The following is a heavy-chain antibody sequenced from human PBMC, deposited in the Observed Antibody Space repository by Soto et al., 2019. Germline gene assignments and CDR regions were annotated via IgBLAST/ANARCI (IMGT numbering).Heavy chain of an antibody. CDR2: IDPSDSYT. CDR3: ARARGATAYYYYYGMDV. V-gene: IGHV5-10-1*01. J-gene: IGHJ6*02. CDR1: GYSFTSYW. Sequence: PGESLKISCKGSGYSFTSYWISWVRQMPGKGLEWMGRIDPSDSYTNYSPSFQGHVTISADKSISTAYLQWSSLKASDTAMYYCARARGATAYYYYYGMDVWGQGPTVTVSS. D-gene: IGHD5-12*01.